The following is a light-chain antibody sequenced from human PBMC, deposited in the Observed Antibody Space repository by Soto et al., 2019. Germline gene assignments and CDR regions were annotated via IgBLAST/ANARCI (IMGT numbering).Light chain of an antibody. CDR3: QSYGDTLSGYV. V-gene: IGLV1-40*01. J-gene: IGLJ1*01. CDR1: NSNIGACYD. CDR2: GNS. Sequence: QSVLTQPPSVSGAPGQTVTISCTGSNSNIGACYDVYWYQQLPGKAPKLLIYGNSDRPSGVPDRFSGSKSGTSASLTITGLQDADEADYYCQSYGDTLSGYVFGTGTKVTVL.